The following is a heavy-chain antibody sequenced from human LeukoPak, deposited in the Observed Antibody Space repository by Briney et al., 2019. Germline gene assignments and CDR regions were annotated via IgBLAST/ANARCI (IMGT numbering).Heavy chain of an antibody. CDR1: GFTFSSYW. D-gene: IGHD3-22*01. CDR2: INQDGSEK. Sequence: GGSLRLSCAASGFTFSSYWMSWVRQAPEKGLEWVANINQDGSEKYYVDSVKGRFTISRDDSKNSMYLQMNSLRVEDTAVYYCARKRYYYDTSDLGWFDPWGQGTLVTVSS. J-gene: IGHJ5*02. V-gene: IGHV3-7*01. CDR3: ARKRYYYDTSDLGWFDP.